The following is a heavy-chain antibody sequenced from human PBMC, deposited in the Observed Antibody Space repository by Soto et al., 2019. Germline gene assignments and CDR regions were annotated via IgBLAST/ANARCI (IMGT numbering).Heavy chain of an antibody. CDR1: GFMFSAYT. CDR3: ATPYYFNH. Sequence: GGSLRLSCAASGFMFSAYTMNWVRQAPGKGLEWLSSISDDSSYIDYADSLRGRFTVSRDNARNSLYLQIDSLGVEDTAVYYCATPYYFNHWGPGTLVTAPQ. V-gene: IGHV3-21*06. D-gene: IGHD3-16*01. J-gene: IGHJ1*01. CDR2: ISDDSSYI.